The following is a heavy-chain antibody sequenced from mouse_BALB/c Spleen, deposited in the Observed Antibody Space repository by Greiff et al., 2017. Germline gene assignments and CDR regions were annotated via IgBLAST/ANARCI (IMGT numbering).Heavy chain of an antibody. CDR2: ISSGSSTI. Sequence: EVKLMESGGGLVQPGGSRKLSCAASGFTFSSFGMHWVRQAPEKGLEWVAYISSGSSTIYYADTVKGRFTISRDNPKNTLFLQMTSLRSEDTAMYYCARWREALDYWGQGTTLTVSS. J-gene: IGHJ2*01. V-gene: IGHV5-17*02. CDR1: GFTFSSFG. CDR3: ARWREALDY.